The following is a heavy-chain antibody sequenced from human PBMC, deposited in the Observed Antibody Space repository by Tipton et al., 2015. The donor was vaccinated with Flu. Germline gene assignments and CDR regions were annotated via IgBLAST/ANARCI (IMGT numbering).Heavy chain of an antibody. CDR3: ATTTYYYGSGSHDY. Sequence: TLSLTCSVSGSSFGSDYCWGWVRQPPGKGLEWIGNIHQTGNFYYNPSLRSRVTISIDTFKNQFSLKLSSVTAADTAVYYCATTTYYYGSGSHDYWGQGTLVTVSS. CDR1: GSSFGSDYC. J-gene: IGHJ4*02. CDR2: IHQTGNF. V-gene: IGHV4-38-2*01. D-gene: IGHD3-10*01.